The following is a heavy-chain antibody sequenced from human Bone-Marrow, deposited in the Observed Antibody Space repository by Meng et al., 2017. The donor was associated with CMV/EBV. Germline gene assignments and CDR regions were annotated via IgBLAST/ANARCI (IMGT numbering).Heavy chain of an antibody. CDR1: GDSVSSNSAA. Sequence: SQTLSLTCAISGDSVSSNSAAWNWIRQSPSRGLEWLGRTYYSSKWYNDYAVSVKSRITINPDTSKNQFSLQLNSVTPEDTAVYSCARDLYYYDSSGYYHPTLDYWGQGTLVTVSS. D-gene: IGHD3-22*01. CDR3: ARDLYYYDSSGYYHPTLDY. CDR2: TYYSSKWYN. V-gene: IGHV6-1*01. J-gene: IGHJ4*02.